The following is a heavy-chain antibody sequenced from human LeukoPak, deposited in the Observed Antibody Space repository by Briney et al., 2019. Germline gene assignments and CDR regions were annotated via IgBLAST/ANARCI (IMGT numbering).Heavy chain of an antibody. CDR2: IYYSGST. V-gene: IGHV4-59*01. Sequence: SETLSLTCTVSGGSISSYYWSWIRQPPGKGLEWIGYIYYSGSTNYNPSLKSRVTISVDTSKNQFSVKLNSVTAADTAVYYCARDGGSGYDPADFQHWGQGTLVTVSS. D-gene: IGHD5-12*01. CDR1: GGSISSYY. CDR3: ARDGGSGYDPADFQH. J-gene: IGHJ1*01.